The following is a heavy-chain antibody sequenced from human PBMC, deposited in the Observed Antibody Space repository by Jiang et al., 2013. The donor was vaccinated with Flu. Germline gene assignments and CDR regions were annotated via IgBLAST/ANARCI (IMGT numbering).Heavy chain of an antibody. Sequence: EVQLLESGGGLIQPGGSLRLSCAASGFTITTNYMSWVRQAPGKGLEWVSTIFSGGRTFYADSVKGRFTISTDNSKNTLYLHMDSLRAEDTAVYYCARDRHYFGSGSSIYYGLDVWGQG. J-gene: IGHJ6*02. CDR1: GFTITTNY. V-gene: IGHV3-53*01. D-gene: IGHD3-10*01. CDR3: ARDRHYFGSGSSIYYGLDV. CDR2: IFSGGRT.